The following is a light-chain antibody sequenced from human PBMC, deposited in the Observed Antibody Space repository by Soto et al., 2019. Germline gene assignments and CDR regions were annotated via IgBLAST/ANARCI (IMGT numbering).Light chain of an antibody. CDR2: DAS. Sequence: EIVLTQSPATLSLSPGERATLSCRASQSVSCCLALYQQNPGQAPRLLSYDASNRATGIPARFSGSGSGRDCTLTISSLEPEDMSVYYRQQRSNSITFGQGPRLDIK. J-gene: IGKJ5*01. CDR1: QSVSCC. CDR3: QQRSNSIT. V-gene: IGKV3-11*02.